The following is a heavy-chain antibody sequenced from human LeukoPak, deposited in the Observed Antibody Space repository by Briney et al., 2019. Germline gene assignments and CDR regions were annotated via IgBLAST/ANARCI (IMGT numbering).Heavy chain of an antibody. V-gene: IGHV1-8*03. Sequence: ASVKVSCKASGYTFTSYDINWVRQATGQGLEWMGWMNPNSGNTAYAQNFQGRVTITRNTSISTAYMELSSLRAEDTAVYYCARNGVVVIEGYYYYYIDVWGKGTTVTVSS. CDR2: MNPNSGNT. CDR1: GYTFTSYD. J-gene: IGHJ6*03. D-gene: IGHD3-22*01. CDR3: ARNGVVVIEGYYYYYIDV.